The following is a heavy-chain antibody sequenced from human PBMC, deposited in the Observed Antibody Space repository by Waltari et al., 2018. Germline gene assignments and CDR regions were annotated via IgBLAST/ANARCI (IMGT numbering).Heavy chain of an antibody. Sequence: QLQLQESGPGLVKPSETLSLTCTASRSSISTHNYSGGWVRQPPGKGLEWIGSFYKSGTTYYNPSLKSRVTISVDTSNNQFSLKLNSVTAADTAVYYCVRGYPDIVATISDYWGQGTLVIVSS. CDR3: VRGYPDIVATISDY. D-gene: IGHD5-12*01. CDR2: FYKSGTT. V-gene: IGHV4-39*07. CDR1: RSSISTHNYS. J-gene: IGHJ4*02.